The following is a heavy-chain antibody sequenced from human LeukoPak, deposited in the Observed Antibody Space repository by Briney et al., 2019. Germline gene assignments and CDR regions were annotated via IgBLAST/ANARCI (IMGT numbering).Heavy chain of an antibody. CDR1: GGSFSGYY. Sequence: KPSETLSLTCAVYGGSFSGYYSSWPRQPPGKGLEWIGEINHSGSTNYNPSLKSRVTISVDTSKNQFSLKLSSVTAADTAVYYCARFRYYYDKKHDAFDISRQGTMVTVSS. CDR3: ARFRYYYDKKHDAFDI. D-gene: IGHD3-22*01. CDR2: INHSGST. J-gene: IGHJ3*02. V-gene: IGHV4-34*01.